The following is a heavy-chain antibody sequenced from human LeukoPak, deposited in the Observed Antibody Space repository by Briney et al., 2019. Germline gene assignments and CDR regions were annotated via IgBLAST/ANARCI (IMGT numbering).Heavy chain of an antibody. J-gene: IGHJ5*02. V-gene: IGHV3-23*01. CDR3: ARAYGSGKYDNWFDP. Sequence: PGGSLRLSCAASGFTFSSYAMSWVRQAPGKGLEWVSAISGSGGSTYYADSVKGRFTISRDNSKNTLYLQMNSLRAEDTAVYYCARAYGSGKYDNWFDPWGQGTLVTVSS. D-gene: IGHD3-10*01. CDR1: GFTFSSYA. CDR2: ISGSGGST.